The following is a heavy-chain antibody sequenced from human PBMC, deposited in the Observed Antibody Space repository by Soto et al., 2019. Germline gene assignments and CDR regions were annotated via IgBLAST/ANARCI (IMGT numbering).Heavy chain of an antibody. V-gene: IGHV1-46*01. CDR2: SNASGGST. D-gene: IGHD6-13*01. CDR3: ARDWAAAGTDFYYYFVMDV. CDR1: GYTFTSYY. J-gene: IGHJ6*02. Sequence: QVQLVQSGAEVKKPGASVKVSCKASGYTFTSYYMHWVRQAPGQGLEWMGISNASGGSTSYAQKFQGRVTMTRDTSTSTVYMELSSLRSEDTAVYYCARDWAAAGTDFYYYFVMDVWGQGTPVTV.